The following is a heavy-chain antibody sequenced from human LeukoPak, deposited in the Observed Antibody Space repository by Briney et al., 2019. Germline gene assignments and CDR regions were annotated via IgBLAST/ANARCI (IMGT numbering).Heavy chain of an antibody. J-gene: IGHJ6*02. CDR3: AREGDFGGIPGYYYGLDV. CDR2: ISRSGSYL. D-gene: IGHD4-23*01. Sequence: GGSLRLSCAASGFTFSKYNMNWVRQAPGKGPEWVSSISRSGSYLYYAVSVKGRFTISRDNAKNSLYLQMNSLRAEDTAVYYCAREGDFGGIPGYYYGLDVWGQGTTVTVSS. CDR1: GFTFSKYN. V-gene: IGHV3-21*01.